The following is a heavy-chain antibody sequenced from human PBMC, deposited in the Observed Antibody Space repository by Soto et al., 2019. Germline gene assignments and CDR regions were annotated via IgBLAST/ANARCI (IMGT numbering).Heavy chain of an antibody. CDR2: ISTYDDKT. Sequence: QVQLVQSGAEVKTPGASVKVSCRASGYSFRTHGISWVRQAPGQGLEWMGWISTYDDKTNFPQKFQGRITMTTDTWTSAAYMVLRRLRSDEPAVDFCARDLGYCISSGCFRNWFDPWGQGTLVTVSS. J-gene: IGHJ5*02. V-gene: IGHV1-18*01. CDR3: ARDLGYCISSGCFRNWFDP. CDR1: GYSFRTHG. D-gene: IGHD2-15*01.